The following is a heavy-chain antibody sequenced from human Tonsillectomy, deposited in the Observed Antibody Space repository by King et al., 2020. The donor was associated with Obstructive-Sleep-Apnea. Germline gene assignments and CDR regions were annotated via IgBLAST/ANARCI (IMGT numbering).Heavy chain of an antibody. V-gene: IGHV3-30*03. J-gene: IGHJ4*02. D-gene: IGHD6-19*01. CDR1: GFTFSSYG. CDR2: ISYDGNNK. CDR3: ARDGRTGYSSGWYGGGLDY. Sequence: VQLVESGGGVVQPGKSLRLSCAASGFTFSSYGMHWVRQAPGKGLEWVAVISYDGNNKYYADSVKGRFTISRDNSKNTVFLHMNRLRAEDAALYYCARDGRTGYSSGWYGGGLDYWGQGTLVTVSS.